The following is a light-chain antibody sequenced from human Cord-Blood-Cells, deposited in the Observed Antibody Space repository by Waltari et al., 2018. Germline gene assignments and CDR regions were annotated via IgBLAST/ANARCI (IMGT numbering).Light chain of an antibody. CDR1: SSDVGGYNY. Sequence: QSALTQPASVSGSPGQSITISCTGTSSDVGGYNYVSWYQQHPGKAPKLMIYDVSNRPAWVFNRFSGSKSGNTASLTISGLQAEDEADYYCSSYTSSSTLGVFGGGTKLTVL. CDR3: SSYTSSSTLGV. J-gene: IGLJ3*02. V-gene: IGLV2-14*01. CDR2: DVS.